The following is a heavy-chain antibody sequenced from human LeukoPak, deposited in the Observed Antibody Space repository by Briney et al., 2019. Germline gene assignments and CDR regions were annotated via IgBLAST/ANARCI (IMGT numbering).Heavy chain of an antibody. D-gene: IGHD2-15*01. J-gene: IGHJ4*02. CDR2: INPSGGST. Sequence: GASVKVSCKASGYTFTSYYMHWVRQAPGQGLEWMGIINPSGGSTSYAQKFQGRVTMTRDTSTSTVYMELSSLRSEDTAVYYCARIDHTYCSGGSCSRGYFDYWGQGTLVTVSS. V-gene: IGHV1-46*01. CDR1: GYTFTSYY. CDR3: ARIDHTYCSGGSCSRGYFDY.